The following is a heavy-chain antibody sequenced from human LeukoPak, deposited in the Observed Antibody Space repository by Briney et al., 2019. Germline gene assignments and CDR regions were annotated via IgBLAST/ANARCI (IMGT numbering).Heavy chain of an antibody. V-gene: IGHV4-30-4*01. Sequence: SETLSLTCTVSGGSISSGDYYWSWIRQPPGKGLEWIGYIYYSGSTFYNPSLKSRVTISVDMSKNQFSLKLSSVTAADTAVYYCARQYFYGSPWFLDLWGRGTLVTVSS. CDR1: GGSISSGDYY. J-gene: IGHJ2*01. D-gene: IGHD3-10*01. CDR2: IYYSGST. CDR3: ARQYFYGSPWFLDL.